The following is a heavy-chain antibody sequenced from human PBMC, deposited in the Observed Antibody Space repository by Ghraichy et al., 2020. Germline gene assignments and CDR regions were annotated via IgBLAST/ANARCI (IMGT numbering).Heavy chain of an antibody. CDR3: ATAQWLVYYFDY. V-gene: IGHV4-39*02. Sequence: SETLSLTCIVSGASISSRSYYWGFIRQSPGKGLEWIGSISYGANAYYNPSLKSRVTISLDTSKNHFSLNLNSVTAADTAVYYCATAQWLVYYFDYWGRGSPVTVSS. D-gene: IGHD6-19*01. CDR1: GASISSRSYY. CDR2: ISYGANA. J-gene: IGHJ4*02.